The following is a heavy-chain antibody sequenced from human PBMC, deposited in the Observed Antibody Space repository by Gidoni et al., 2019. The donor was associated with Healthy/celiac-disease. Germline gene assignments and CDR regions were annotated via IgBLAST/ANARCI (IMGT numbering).Heavy chain of an antibody. J-gene: IGHJ5*02. V-gene: IGHV3-74*01. D-gene: IGHD6-6*01. CDR3: ARDSRSKGIAARLIMGWFDP. CDR2: INSDGSST. Sequence: EVQLVESGGGLVQPGGSLRLSCAASGFPFSSYWMHWVRQAPGKGLVWVSRINSDGSSTSYADSVKGRFTISRDNAKNTLYLQMNSLRAEDTAVYYCARDSRSKGIAARLIMGWFDPWGQGTLVTVSS. CDR1: GFPFSSYW.